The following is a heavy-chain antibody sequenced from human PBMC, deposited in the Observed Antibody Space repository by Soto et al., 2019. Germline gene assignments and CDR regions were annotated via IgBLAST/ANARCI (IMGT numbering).Heavy chain of an antibody. D-gene: IGHD7-27*01. V-gene: IGHV3-30-3*01. CDR1: EFSFSISP. J-gene: IGHJ4*02. Sequence: SLRLSCAASEFSFSISPMHWVRQAPGKGPEWVALISYDGTNKFYADSVKGRFTISRDNSKSTLYLQVDSLRPEDAAVYYCARDPKTSGGQHWAFNYFDSWGQGTLVTVSS. CDR3: ARDPKTSGGQHWAFNYFDS. CDR2: ISYDGTNK.